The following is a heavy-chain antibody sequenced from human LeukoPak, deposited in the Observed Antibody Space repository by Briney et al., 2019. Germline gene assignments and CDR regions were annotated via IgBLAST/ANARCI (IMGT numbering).Heavy chain of an antibody. J-gene: IGHJ4*02. V-gene: IGHV1-46*01. Sequence: VASVKVSCKASGYTFTSYYMHWVRQAPGQGLEWMGIINPSGGSTSYAQKFQGRVTMTRDTSTSTVYMELSSLRSDDTAVYYCARDIGRGIFGVVYTYYFDYWGQGTLVTVSS. CDR2: INPSGGST. D-gene: IGHD3-3*01. CDR3: ARDIGRGIFGVVYTYYFDY. CDR1: GYTFTSYY.